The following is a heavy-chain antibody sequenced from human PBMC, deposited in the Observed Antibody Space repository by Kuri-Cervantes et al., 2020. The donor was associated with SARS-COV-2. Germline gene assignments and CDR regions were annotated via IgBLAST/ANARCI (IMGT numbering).Heavy chain of an antibody. V-gene: IGHV4-59*01. Sequence: GSLRLSCTVSGGSISSYYWSWIRQPPGKGLEWIGYIYYSGSTNYNPSLKSRVTISVDTSKNQFSLKLSSVTAADTAVYYCARGGTTVPTSGAFDFWGQGTLVTVSS. CDR1: GGSISSYY. J-gene: IGHJ3*01. CDR3: ARGGTTVPTSGAFDF. CDR2: IYYSGST. D-gene: IGHD4-17*01.